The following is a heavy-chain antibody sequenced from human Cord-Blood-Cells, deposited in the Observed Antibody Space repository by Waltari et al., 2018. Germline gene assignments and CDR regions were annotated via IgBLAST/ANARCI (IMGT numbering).Heavy chain of an antibody. V-gene: IGHV1-69*01. D-gene: IGHD2-8*01. J-gene: IGHJ3*02. Sequence: QVQLVQSGAEVKKPGSSVKFSCKASVGTFRRYAIRWVGRAAGQGLEWMGGIIPIFGTANYAQKFQGRVTITADESTSTAYMELSSLRSEDTAVYYCASGYCTNGVCYDAFDIWGQGTMVTVSS. CDR1: VGTFRRYA. CDR2: IIPIFGTA. CDR3: ASGYCTNGVCYDAFDI.